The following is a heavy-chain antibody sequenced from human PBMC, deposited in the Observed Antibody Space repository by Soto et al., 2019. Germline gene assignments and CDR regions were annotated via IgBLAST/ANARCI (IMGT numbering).Heavy chain of an antibody. Sequence: QVQLVESGGGVVQHGRSLRLSCAASGFTFSSYAMHWVRQAPGKGLEWVAVISYDGSNKSYADSVKGRFTISRDNSKNTLYLQMNSLRAEDTAVYYCARDGVVGYSPYFDYWGQGTLVTVSS. V-gene: IGHV3-30-3*01. CDR1: GFTFSSYA. CDR2: ISYDGSNK. D-gene: IGHD3-22*01. J-gene: IGHJ4*02. CDR3: ARDGVVGYSPYFDY.